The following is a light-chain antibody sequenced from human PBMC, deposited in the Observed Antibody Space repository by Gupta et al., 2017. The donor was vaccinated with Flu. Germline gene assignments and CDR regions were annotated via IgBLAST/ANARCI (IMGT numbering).Light chain of an antibody. CDR2: NDN. Sequence: VTISCSGSSSNIGRNVVSWYQHVPGRAPKLLIFNDNQRPSGVPDRFSGSKSGTSASPAISGLQSEDEADYYCSAWDDSLNGLGVFGGGTQLTVL. CDR3: SAWDDSLNGLGV. J-gene: IGLJ3*02. CDR1: SSNIGRNV. V-gene: IGLV1-44*01.